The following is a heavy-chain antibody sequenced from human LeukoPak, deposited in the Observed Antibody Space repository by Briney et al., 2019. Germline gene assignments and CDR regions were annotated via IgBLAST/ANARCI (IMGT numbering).Heavy chain of an antibody. CDR3: ARSKSSSSPNFDY. J-gene: IGHJ4*02. CDR2: ISYDGSNK. V-gene: IGHV3-30-3*01. CDR1: GFTFSSHA. Sequence: GGSLRLSCAASGFTFSSHAMHWVRQAPGKGLEWVAIISYDGSNKYYADSVKGRFTISRDNSKSTLYLQMNSLRAEDTAVYYCARSKSSSSPNFDYWGQGTLVTVSS. D-gene: IGHD6-6*01.